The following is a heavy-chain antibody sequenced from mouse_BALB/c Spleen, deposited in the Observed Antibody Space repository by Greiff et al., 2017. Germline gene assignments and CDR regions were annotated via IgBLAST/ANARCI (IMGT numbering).Heavy chain of an antibody. CDR2: ISRGGSYT. Sequence: EVKLVESGGGLVKPGGSLKLSCAASGFTFSSYAMSWVRQSPAKRLEWVAEISRGGSYTYYPDTVTGRFTISRDNAKNTLYLEMSSLRSEDTAMYYCAMGDGSRAYYAMDDWGQGTSVTVSS. V-gene: IGHV5-9-4*01. CDR1: GFTFSSYA. J-gene: IGHJ4*01. D-gene: IGHD1-1*01. CDR3: AMGDGSRAYYAMDD.